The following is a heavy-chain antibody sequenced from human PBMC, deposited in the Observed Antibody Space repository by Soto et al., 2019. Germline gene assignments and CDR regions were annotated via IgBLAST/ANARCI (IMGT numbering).Heavy chain of an antibody. V-gene: IGHV1-3*01. D-gene: IGHD6-13*01. J-gene: IGHJ5*02. CDR2: INVGKGHT. CDR3: ARDVLSDGSWYSDLWLDP. Sequence: ASVKVSCKASGYSFTNYAMHWVRQAPGQRLEWMGWINVGKGHTKYSQKLQGRVTISRDTSASTAYMELSSLKFEDTAVYYCARDVLSDGSWYSDLWLDPWGQGTLVTVSS. CDR1: GYSFTNYA.